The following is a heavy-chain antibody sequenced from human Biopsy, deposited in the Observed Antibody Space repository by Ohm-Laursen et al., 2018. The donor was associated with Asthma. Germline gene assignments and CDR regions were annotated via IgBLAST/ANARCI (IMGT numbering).Heavy chain of an antibody. CDR1: GGTFSSYA. D-gene: IGHD3-10*01. CDR3: AESDYYGSGYYYGMDV. Sequence: SSVKVSCKASGGTFSSYAISWVRQAPGQGLEWMGGIIPIFGTANYAQKFQGRVTITADESTSTAYMELSSLRSEDTAVYYCAESDYYGSGYYYGMDVWGQGTTVTFSS. CDR2: IIPIFGTA. V-gene: IGHV1-69*01. J-gene: IGHJ6*02.